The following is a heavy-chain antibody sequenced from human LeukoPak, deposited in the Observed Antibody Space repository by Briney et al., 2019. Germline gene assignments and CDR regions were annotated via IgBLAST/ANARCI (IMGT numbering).Heavy chain of an antibody. CDR3: ARPGYYDFWGFDI. V-gene: IGHV4-30-4*08. J-gene: IGHJ3*02. D-gene: IGHD3-3*01. CDR2: IYYSGST. Sequence: SETLSLTCTVSGGSISSGDYYWSWIRQPPGKGPEWIGYIYYSGSTYYNPSLKSRVTISVDTSKNQFSLKLSSVTAADTAVYYCARPGYYDFWGFDIWGQGTMVTVSS. CDR1: GGSISSGDYY.